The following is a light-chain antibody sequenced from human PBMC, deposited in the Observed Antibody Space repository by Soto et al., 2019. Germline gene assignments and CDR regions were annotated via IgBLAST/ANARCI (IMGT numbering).Light chain of an antibody. V-gene: IGKV1-9*01. J-gene: IGKJ5*01. Sequence: DIQLTQSPSLLSASVGYRVTITCRASHDISTYLAWYQQKKGKAPKLMIYEASTLQSGVPSRFSGSGSGTEFTLTISGLLPEDFATYHCQQLNTLPFTFGQGTRLEI. CDR3: QQLNTLPFT. CDR1: HDISTY. CDR2: EAS.